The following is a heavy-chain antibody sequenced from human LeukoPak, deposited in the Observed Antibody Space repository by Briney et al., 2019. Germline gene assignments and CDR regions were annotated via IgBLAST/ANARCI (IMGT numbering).Heavy chain of an antibody. CDR3: TRHHDYGDKIDY. CDR2: IHYSGST. Sequence: SETLSLTCTVSGASVPIASHYWAWIRQTPGKGLEWIGSIHYSGSTYYSPSLKSRLTISGDTYKSQFSLKPTFVTAADTAVYYCTRHHDYGDKIDYWGQGTLVTVSS. V-gene: IGHV4-39*01. CDR1: GASVPIASHY. J-gene: IGHJ4*02. D-gene: IGHD4-23*01.